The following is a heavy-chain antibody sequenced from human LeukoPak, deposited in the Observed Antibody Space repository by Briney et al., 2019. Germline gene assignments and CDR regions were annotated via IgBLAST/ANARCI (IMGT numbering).Heavy chain of an antibody. CDR2: SSAYNGNT. J-gene: IGHJ4*02. V-gene: IGHV1-18*01. CDR1: GYTFTSYG. D-gene: IGHD2-15*01. Sequence: ASVKVSCKASGYTFTSYGISWVRQAPGQGLEWMGWSSAYNGNTNYAQKLQGRVTMITDTSTSTAYTELRSLRSDDTAVYYCARDRYCSGGSCNSGYFDYWGQGTLVTVSS. CDR3: ARDRYCSGGSCNSGYFDY.